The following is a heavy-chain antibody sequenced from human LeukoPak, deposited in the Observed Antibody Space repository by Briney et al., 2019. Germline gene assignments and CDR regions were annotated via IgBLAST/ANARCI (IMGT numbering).Heavy chain of an antibody. J-gene: IGHJ2*01. V-gene: IGHV3-53*01. CDR1: GFTVSSNY. CDR2: IYGGGST. D-gene: IGHD6-19*01. CDR3: ARVAVARYRYFDL. Sequence: GGSLRLSCAASGFTVSSNYMSWVRQAPGKGLEWVSIIYGGGSTYYADSVKGRFTISRDNVNNTLYLQMNSLRVEDTAVYYCARVAVARYRYFDLWGRGTLVTVSS.